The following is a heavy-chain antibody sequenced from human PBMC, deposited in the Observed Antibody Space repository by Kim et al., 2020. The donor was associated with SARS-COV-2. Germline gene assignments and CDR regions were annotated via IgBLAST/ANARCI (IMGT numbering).Heavy chain of an antibody. V-gene: IGHV4-39*01. CDR3: ARRWAFGELLLATFDY. D-gene: IGHD3-10*01. J-gene: IGHJ4*02. CDR2: IYYSGST. CDR1: GGSISSSSYY. Sequence: SETLSLTCTVSGGSISSSSYYWGWIRQPPGKGLEWIGSIYYSGSTYYNPSLKSRVTISVDTSKNQFSLKLSSVTAADTAVYYCARRWAFGELLLATFDYWGQGTLVTVSS.